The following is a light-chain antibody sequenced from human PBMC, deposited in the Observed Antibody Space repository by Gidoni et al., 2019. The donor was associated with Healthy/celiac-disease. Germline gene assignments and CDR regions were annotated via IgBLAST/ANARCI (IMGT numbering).Light chain of an antibody. CDR3: QQYGSSLLT. V-gene: IGKV3-20*01. CDR2: GAS. Sequence: EIVLTQSPGTLSLSPGERATLSCMASQSVSCNYLAWYQQKPGQAPRLLIYGASSRATGIPDRFSGSWAGTDFTLTISRLEPEDFAVYYCQQYGSSLLTFXGXTKVEIK. J-gene: IGKJ4*01. CDR1: QSVSCNY.